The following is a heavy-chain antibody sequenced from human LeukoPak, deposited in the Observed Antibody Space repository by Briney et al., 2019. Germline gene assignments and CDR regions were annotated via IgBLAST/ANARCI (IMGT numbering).Heavy chain of an antibody. J-gene: IGHJ4*02. CDR2: ISSRSTTI. CDR3: ARDRYGGATGGICEY. V-gene: IGHV3-48*01. D-gene: IGHD4-23*01. Sequence: GGSLSLSREASGFSFSSYSMNWVRQAPGKGLELVSYISSRSTTIYYADAVQGRFTVSRDNAENSLYLHMSSLRAEDTAVYYCARDRYGGATGGICEYWGQGTVVTVSS. CDR1: GFSFSSYS.